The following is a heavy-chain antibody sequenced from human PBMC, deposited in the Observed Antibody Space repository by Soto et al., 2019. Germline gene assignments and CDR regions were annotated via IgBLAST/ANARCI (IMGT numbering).Heavy chain of an antibody. V-gene: IGHV4-59*01. CDR2: IYNSGST. D-gene: IGHD1-20*01. Sequence: SETLSLTCTVSGGSISSYYWSWIRQPPGKGLEWIGYIYNSGSTNYSPSLKSRVTISVDTSKNQFSLKLTSVTDADTAVYFCAREDNWNGLDYWGQGTPVTVSS. J-gene: IGHJ4*02. CDR1: GGSISSYY. CDR3: AREDNWNGLDY.